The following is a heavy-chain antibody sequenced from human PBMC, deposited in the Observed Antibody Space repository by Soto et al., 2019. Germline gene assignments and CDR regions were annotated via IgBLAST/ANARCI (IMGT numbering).Heavy chain of an antibody. CDR2: INAGNGNT. V-gene: IGHV1-3*01. CDR1: GYTFTSYA. CDR3: ARDGPTTVTTPKYFDY. J-gene: IGHJ4*02. Sequence: GASVKVSCKASGYTFTSYAMHWVRQAPGQRLEWMGRINAGNGNTKYSQKFQGRVTITRDTSASTAYMELSSLRSEDTAVYYCARDGPTTVTTPKYFDYWGQGTLVTVSS. D-gene: IGHD4-17*01.